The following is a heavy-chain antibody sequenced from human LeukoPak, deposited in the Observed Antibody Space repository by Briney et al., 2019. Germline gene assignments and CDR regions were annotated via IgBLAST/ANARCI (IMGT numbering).Heavy chain of an antibody. J-gene: IGHJ4*02. V-gene: IGHV3-11*01. Sequence: KPGGYLRRSCAAAGFTFREYYMTWIRQAPGQGLVWISYISSSGRITSYADSVRGPFTISRDNANNVLYLQMDTLRVEDTAVYYCARDDQSGYSSTWYMAYWGQGTLVTVPS. D-gene: IGHD6-13*01. CDR1: GFTFREYY. CDR2: ISSSGRIT. CDR3: ARDDQSGYSSTWYMAY.